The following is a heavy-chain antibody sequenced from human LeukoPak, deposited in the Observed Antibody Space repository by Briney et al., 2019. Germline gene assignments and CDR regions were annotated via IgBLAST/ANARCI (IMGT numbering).Heavy chain of an antibody. D-gene: IGHD3-16*01. V-gene: IGHV3-33*01. CDR3: ARDWGKGDY. CDR1: GFTFSSYG. Sequence: GGSLRLSCAASGFTFSSYGMHWVRQAPGKGLEWVSLIWYDGSNKYYADSVKGRFTISRDNSENTLYLQMNSLRAEDTAVYYCARDWGKGDYWGQGTLVTVSS. CDR2: IWYDGSNK. J-gene: IGHJ4*02.